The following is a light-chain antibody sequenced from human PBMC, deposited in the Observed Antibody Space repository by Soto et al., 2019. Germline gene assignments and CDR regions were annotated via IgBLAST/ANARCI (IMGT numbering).Light chain of an antibody. J-gene: IGKJ3*01. CDR1: QSINNHF. Sequence: EVVLTQSPGTLSLSPGERATLSCRASQSINNHFLAWYEQKRGQAPRLLIYGTSNRATGIPDRFSGSGSGTDFTLAISRLEPEDFAVYYCQHYGSPFTFGPGTKVDIK. CDR3: QHYGSPFT. V-gene: IGKV3-20*01. CDR2: GTS.